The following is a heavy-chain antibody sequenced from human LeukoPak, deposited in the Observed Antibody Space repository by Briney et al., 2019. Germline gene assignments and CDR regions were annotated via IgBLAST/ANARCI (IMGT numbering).Heavy chain of an antibody. J-gene: IGHJ4*02. CDR2: ISGSGGST. Sequence: GGSLRLSCAASGFTFSTYAMSWVRQAPGKGLEWVSLISGSGGSTYYADSVKGRFTIPRDNSKNTLYLQMNSLRAEDTAVYYCAKDGARGSSWYQWGQGTLVTVSS. CDR1: GFTFSTYA. V-gene: IGHV3-23*01. CDR3: AKDGARGSSWYQ. D-gene: IGHD6-13*01.